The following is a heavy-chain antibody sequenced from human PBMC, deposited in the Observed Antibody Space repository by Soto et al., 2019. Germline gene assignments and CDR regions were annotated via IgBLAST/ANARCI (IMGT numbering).Heavy chain of an antibody. CDR2: LYHSGNT. CDR3: ASAGASGTNPFDY. V-gene: IGHV4-30-2*01. Sequence: QLQLQESGSGLVKPSQTLSLTCVVSGDYISGGYARSWIRQPPGKGLEWIGYLYHSGNTTSTPSLQNGVTISLDKATKPFSLRLISVTASDTAVYFCASAGASGTNPFDYWGQGTLVTV. D-gene: IGHD3-10*01. J-gene: IGHJ4*02. CDR1: GDYISGGYA.